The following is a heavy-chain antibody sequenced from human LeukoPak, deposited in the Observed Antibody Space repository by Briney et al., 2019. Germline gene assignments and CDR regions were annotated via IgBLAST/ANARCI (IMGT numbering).Heavy chain of an antibody. V-gene: IGHV3-33*01. CDR1: GFAFRIYG. J-gene: IGHJ4*01. D-gene: IGHD1-14*01. Sequence: GSLKLSCTASGFAFRIYGMRWVRQEPGKGLEWVAFIWPGGTRSFYADSVKGRFTISRDDSNNTVYLHMSSLKAEDTALYYCVRDRNNNYFDYWGQGTQLTVSS. CDR2: IWPGGTRS. CDR3: VRDRNNNYFDY.